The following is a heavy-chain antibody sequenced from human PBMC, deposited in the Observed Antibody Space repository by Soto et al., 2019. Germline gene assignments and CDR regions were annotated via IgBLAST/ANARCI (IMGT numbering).Heavy chain of an antibody. CDR1: GYTFTSYG. D-gene: IGHD4-4*01. Sequence: ASVKVSCKASGYTFTSYGISWVRQAPGQGLEWMGWISAYSGNTNYVQKLQGRVTMTTDTSTSTAYMELRSLRSDDTAVYYCARESGDSYYYYGMDAWGQGTTVTVS. J-gene: IGHJ6*02. CDR2: ISAYSGNT. V-gene: IGHV1-18*01. CDR3: ARESGDSYYYYGMDA.